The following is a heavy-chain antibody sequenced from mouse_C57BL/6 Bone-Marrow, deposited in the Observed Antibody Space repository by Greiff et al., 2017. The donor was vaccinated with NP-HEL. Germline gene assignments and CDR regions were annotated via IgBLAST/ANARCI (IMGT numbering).Heavy chain of an antibody. CDR3: ARRDYSNSWFAY. V-gene: IGHV1-54*01. CDR2: INPGSGGT. Sequence: VQLQQSGAELVRPGTSVKVSCKASGYAFTNYLIEWVKQRPGPGLEWIGVINPGSGGTNYNEKFKGKATLTADKSSSTAYMQLSSLTSEDSAVYFCARRDYSNSWFAYWGQGTLVTVSA. CDR1: GYAFTNYL. J-gene: IGHJ3*01. D-gene: IGHD2-5*01.